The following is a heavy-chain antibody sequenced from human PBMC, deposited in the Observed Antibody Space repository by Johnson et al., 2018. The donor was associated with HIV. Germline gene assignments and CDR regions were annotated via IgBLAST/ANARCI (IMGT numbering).Heavy chain of an antibody. Sequence: QVQLVESGGGLVQPGGSLRLSCAASGFTFSDYYMSWIRQAPGKGLEWVSYISSSGSTIYYADSVKGRFTISRDNSKNSLYLQMNSLRAEDTALYYCARASYVWGSYRYTGVCGALDIWGQGTMVTVSS. CDR3: ARASYVWGSYRYTGVCGALDI. J-gene: IGHJ3*02. CDR2: ISSSGSTI. CDR1: GFTFSDYY. V-gene: IGHV3-11*01. D-gene: IGHD3-16*02.